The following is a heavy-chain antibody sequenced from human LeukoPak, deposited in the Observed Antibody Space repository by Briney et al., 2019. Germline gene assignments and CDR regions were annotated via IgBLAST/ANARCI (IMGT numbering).Heavy chain of an antibody. CDR1: GFTFSTYV. D-gene: IGHD6-19*01. Sequence: GESLRLSCAASGFTFSTYVMAWVRQAPGKGLEWVSSISDSGDDTYYADSVKGRFTISRDNSKNTLYLQMNSLTAEDTAAYYCAKGVSGWPYYLDSWGQGALVTVSS. CDR3: AKGVSGWPYYLDS. CDR2: ISDSGDDT. J-gene: IGHJ4*02. V-gene: IGHV3-23*01.